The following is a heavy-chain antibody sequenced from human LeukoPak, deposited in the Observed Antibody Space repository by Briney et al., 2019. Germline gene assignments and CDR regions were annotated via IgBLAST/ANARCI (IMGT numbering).Heavy chain of an antibody. V-gene: IGHV3-21*01. CDR1: GFTFSSYS. J-gene: IGHJ4*02. CDR3: ARGGAAAGVDY. CDR2: ISSSSSYI. Sequence: GGSLRLSCAASGFTFSSYSMNWVRQAPGKGLEWVSSISSSSSYIYYADSVKGRFTISRDNAKNSLYLQMNSLRAEDTAVYYCARGGAAAGVDYWGQGTLVTVSS. D-gene: IGHD6-13*01.